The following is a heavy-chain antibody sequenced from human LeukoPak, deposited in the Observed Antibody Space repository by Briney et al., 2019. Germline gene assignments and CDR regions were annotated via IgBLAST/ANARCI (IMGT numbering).Heavy chain of an antibody. Sequence: GGSLRLSCTASGFTVSNNHMSWVRQAPGKGLEWVSITYSGGFTHYADSVKGRFTISRDNSKNTLYLQMNSLRAEDTAVYYCARDPTGPYSSSRYFPYYYYGMDVWGQGTTVTVSS. J-gene: IGHJ6*02. D-gene: IGHD6-13*01. V-gene: IGHV3-53*05. CDR1: GFTVSNNH. CDR3: ARDPTGPYSSSRYFPYYYYGMDV. CDR2: TYSGGFT.